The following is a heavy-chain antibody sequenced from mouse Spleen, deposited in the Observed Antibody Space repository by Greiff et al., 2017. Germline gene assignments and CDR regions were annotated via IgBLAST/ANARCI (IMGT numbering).Heavy chain of an antibody. CDR1: GYTFTDYE. J-gene: IGHJ2*01. CDR3: TRGDYYGPYYFDY. CDR2: IDPETGGT. D-gene: IGHD2-1*01. Sequence: VQLQQSGAELVRPGASVTLSCKASGYTFTDYEMHWVKQTPVHGLEWIGAIDPETGGTAYNQKFKGKAILTADKSSSTAYMELLSLTSEDSAVYYCTRGDYYGPYYFDYWGQGTTLTVSS. V-gene: IGHV1-15*01.